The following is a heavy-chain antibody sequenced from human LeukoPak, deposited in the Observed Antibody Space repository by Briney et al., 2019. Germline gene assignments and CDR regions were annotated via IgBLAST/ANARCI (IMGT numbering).Heavy chain of an antibody. CDR3: AKEEEYYYDSSGYPSDY. D-gene: IGHD3-22*01. CDR1: VFTFSSYS. Sequence: GGSLRLSCAASVFTFSSYSMSWVRQAPWKGLEWVSAISGSGGSTYYADSVKGRFTISRDNSKNTLYLQMNSLRAEDTAVYYCAKEEEYYYDSSGYPSDYWGQGTLVTVSS. V-gene: IGHV3-23*01. CDR2: ISGSGGST. J-gene: IGHJ4*02.